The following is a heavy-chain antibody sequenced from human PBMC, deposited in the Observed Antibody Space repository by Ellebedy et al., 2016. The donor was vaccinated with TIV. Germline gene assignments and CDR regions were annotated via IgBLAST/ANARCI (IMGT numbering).Heavy chain of an antibody. CDR1: GASISRSTYY. V-gene: IGHV4-39*01. CDR3: ARNALVNDIEPYKWFDP. J-gene: IGHJ5*02. D-gene: IGHD3-9*01. CDR2: IYNSGST. Sequence: SETLSLTCTVSGASISRSTYYWGWLRQPRGKGLEWIGSIYNSGSTYYNPSLKSRVTISVDTAKTQFSLKLNSLTAADPAVYYCARNALVNDIEPYKWFDPWGQGTRVTVSS.